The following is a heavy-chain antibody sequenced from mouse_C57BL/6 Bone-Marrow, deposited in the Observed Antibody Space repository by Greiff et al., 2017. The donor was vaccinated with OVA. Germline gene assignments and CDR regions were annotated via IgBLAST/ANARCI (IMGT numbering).Heavy chain of an antibody. D-gene: IGHD1-1*01. Sequence: QVQLQQPGAELVRPGSSVKLSCKASGYTFTSYWMDWVKQRPGQGLEWIGNIYPSDSETHYNQKFKDKATLTVDKSSSTAYMQLSSLTSEDSAVYYCARDPYYYGSRSWFAYWGQGTLVTVSA. CDR1: GYTFTSYW. J-gene: IGHJ3*01. CDR3: ARDPYYYGSRSWFAY. CDR2: IYPSDSET. V-gene: IGHV1-61*01.